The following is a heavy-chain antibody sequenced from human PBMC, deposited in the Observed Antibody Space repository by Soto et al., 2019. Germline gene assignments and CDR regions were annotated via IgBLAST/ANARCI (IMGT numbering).Heavy chain of an antibody. CDR3: VVASGWDHIDY. J-gene: IGHJ4*02. V-gene: IGHV4-39*01. Sequence: QLQLQESGPGLVKPSETLSLTCTVSGGSISSSSYYWGWIRQPPGKGLEWIGSIYYSGSTYYNPSLKSRVTISVDTSKNQFSLKLSSVTAADTAVYYCVVASGWDHIDYWGQGTLVTVSS. D-gene: IGHD6-19*01. CDR1: GGSISSSSYY. CDR2: IYYSGST.